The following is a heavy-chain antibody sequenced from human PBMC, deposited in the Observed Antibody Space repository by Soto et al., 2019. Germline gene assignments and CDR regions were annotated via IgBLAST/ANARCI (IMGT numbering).Heavy chain of an antibody. CDR2: INHSEST. Sequence: SETLSITCAVYGGSLSGYYWSWIRQPPGKELEWIGEINHSESTNYNPSLKSRVTISVDTSKNQFSLKLSSVTAADTAVYYCVRIIPPVVVTAIRLFWFDPWGQGTLVTVSS. CDR1: GGSLSGYY. D-gene: IGHD2-21*02. J-gene: IGHJ5*02. V-gene: IGHV4-34*01. CDR3: VRIIPPVVVTAIRLFWFDP.